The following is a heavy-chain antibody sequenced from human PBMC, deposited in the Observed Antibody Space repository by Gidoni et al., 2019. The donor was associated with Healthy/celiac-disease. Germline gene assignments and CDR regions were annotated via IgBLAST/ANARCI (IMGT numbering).Heavy chain of an antibody. J-gene: IGHJ4*02. CDR3: ARASPPPYYYDSSGCFDY. CDR2: IKQDGSEK. V-gene: IGHV3-7*03. CDR1: GFTFSSYW. Sequence: EVQLVESGGGLVQPGGSLRRSCAASGFTFSSYWLSWVRQAPGKGLEWVAKIKQDGSEKYYVDYVKGRFTISRDNAKNSLYLQMNSLRAEDTAVYYCARASPPPYYYDSSGCFDYWGQGTLVTVSS. D-gene: IGHD3-22*01.